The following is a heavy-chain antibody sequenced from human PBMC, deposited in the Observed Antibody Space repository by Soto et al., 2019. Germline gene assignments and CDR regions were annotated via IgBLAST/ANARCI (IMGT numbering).Heavy chain of an antibody. CDR3: AKGRRRYCSSTSCYYSWFDP. Sequence: PGGSLRLSCAASGFTFSSYGMHWVRQAPGKGLEWVAVISYDGSNKYYADSVKGRFTISRDNSKNTLYLQMNSLRAEDTAVYYCAKGRRRYCSSTSCYYSWFDPWGQGTLVTVS. V-gene: IGHV3-30*18. J-gene: IGHJ5*02. CDR2: ISYDGSNK. CDR1: GFTFSSYG. D-gene: IGHD2-2*01.